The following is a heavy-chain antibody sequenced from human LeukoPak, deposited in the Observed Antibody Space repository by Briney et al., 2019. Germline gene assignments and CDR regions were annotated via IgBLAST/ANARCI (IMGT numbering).Heavy chain of an antibody. Sequence: PGGSLRLSCAASGFPLSSYGMNWVRQAPGKGLEWVSYINIDGITLNYADSVKGRFTISRDNAQNSLYLQMNSLRAEDTAVYYCSTAKFDNWGQGTLATVSS. J-gene: IGHJ4*02. V-gene: IGHV3-48*01. CDR3: STAKFDN. CDR1: GFPLSSYG. CDR2: INIDGITL.